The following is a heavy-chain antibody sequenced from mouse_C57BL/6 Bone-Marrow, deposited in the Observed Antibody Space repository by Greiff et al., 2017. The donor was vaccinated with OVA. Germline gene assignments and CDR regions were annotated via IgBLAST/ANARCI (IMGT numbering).Heavy chain of an antibody. V-gene: IGHV1-62-2*01. Sequence: VQLQQSGAELVKPGASVKLSCKASGYTFTEYTIHWVKQRSGQGLEWIGWFYPGSGSIKYNEKFKDKATLTADKSSSTVYMELSRLTSEDSAVYFCARHEEGDYSNWGYFDYWGQGTTLTVSS. J-gene: IGHJ2*01. D-gene: IGHD2-5*01. CDR3: ARHEEGDYSNWGYFDY. CDR1: GYTFTEYT. CDR2: FYPGSGSI.